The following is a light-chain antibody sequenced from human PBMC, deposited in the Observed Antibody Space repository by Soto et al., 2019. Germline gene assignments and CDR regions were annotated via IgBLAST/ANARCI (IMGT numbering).Light chain of an antibody. V-gene: IGKV3-20*01. Sequence: EMVLTQSPGTLSLSPGERASLSCRASQSISSDYLAWYQQKPGQAPRLLIYGASSRATGIPDRFSGSGSGTDFTLTISRLEPEDFAVYYCQQYRSSYTFGQGTKLEIK. CDR1: QSISSDY. CDR3: QQYRSSYT. CDR2: GAS. J-gene: IGKJ2*01.